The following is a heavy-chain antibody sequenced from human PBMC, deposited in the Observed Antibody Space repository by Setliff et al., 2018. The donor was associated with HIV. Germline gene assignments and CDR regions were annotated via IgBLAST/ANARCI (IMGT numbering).Heavy chain of an antibody. V-gene: IGHV3-7*01. CDR2: INEDGSEK. J-gene: IGHJ4*02. CDR1: GFTFSGFW. D-gene: IGHD3-10*01. Sequence: PGGSLRLSCAASGFTFSGFWMTWVRQAPGEGLEWVANINEDGSEKYYVDSVKGRFTISRDNAKNSLYLQMNSLRAEDTAVYYCAREDYYGSGGVSGYWGQGTLVTVSS. CDR3: AREDYYGSGGVSGY.